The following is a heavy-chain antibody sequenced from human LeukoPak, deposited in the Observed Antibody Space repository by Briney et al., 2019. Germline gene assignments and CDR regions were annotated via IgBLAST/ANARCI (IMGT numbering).Heavy chain of an antibody. Sequence: GGSLRLSCAASGFAFSDSWMSWVRQAPGKGLEWVANMNQDGSEKDYVDSVKGRFTISRDNARNSLFLQMSSLRAEDTAVYYCATYTHWVAGDVWGQGTTVTVSS. J-gene: IGHJ6*02. CDR3: ATYTHWVAGDV. CDR1: GFAFSDSW. V-gene: IGHV3-7*01. CDR2: MNQDGSEK. D-gene: IGHD3-16*01.